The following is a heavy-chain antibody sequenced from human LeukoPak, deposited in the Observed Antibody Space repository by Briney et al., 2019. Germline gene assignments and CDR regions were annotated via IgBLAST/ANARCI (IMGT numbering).Heavy chain of an antibody. Sequence: PGGSLRLSCAASGFTFRSYAMTWVRQAPGKGLEWVSGINWNGGSTGYADSVKGRFTISRDNAKNSLYLQMNSLRAEDTALYYCARERRINIVAAGPPNWFDPWGQGTLVTVSS. CDR1: GFTFRSYA. D-gene: IGHD6-13*01. CDR2: INWNGGST. J-gene: IGHJ5*02. V-gene: IGHV3-20*04. CDR3: ARERRINIVAAGPPNWFDP.